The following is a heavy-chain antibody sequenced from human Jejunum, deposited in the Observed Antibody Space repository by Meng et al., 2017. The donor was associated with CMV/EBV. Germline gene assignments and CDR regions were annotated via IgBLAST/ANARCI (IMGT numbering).Heavy chain of an antibody. V-gene: IGHV3-74*01. J-gene: IGHJ4*02. D-gene: IGHD3-3*01. CDR2: INPDGTTT. CDR1: GFTFSSYA. Sequence: SGAASGFTFSSYAMSWVRQAPGKGLVWVSRINPDGTTTNYADSVKGRFTISRDNAKNTLYLQMSGLRVEDTAVYYCARDWSGYIDYWGQGNLVTVSS. CDR3: ARDWSGYIDY.